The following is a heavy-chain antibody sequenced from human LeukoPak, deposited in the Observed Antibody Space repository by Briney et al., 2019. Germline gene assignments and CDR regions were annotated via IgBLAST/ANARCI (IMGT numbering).Heavy chain of an antibody. J-gene: IGHJ3*02. CDR2: ISSSSNYI. Sequence: GGSLRLSCAASGFTFSSYSMNWVRQAPGKGLEWVSSISSSSNYIYYADSVKGRFTISRDISRNTLYLQMKSLRAGDTAVYYCAKDKTYDDFWSGHDAFDIWGQGTMVTVSS. CDR1: GFTFSSYS. D-gene: IGHD3-3*01. CDR3: AKDKTYDDFWSGHDAFDI. V-gene: IGHV3-21*04.